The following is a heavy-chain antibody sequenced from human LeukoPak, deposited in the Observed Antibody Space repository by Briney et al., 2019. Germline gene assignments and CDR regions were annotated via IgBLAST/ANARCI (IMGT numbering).Heavy chain of an antibody. CDR1: GYTFTGCY. Sequence: ASVKVSCKASGYTFTGCYMHWVRQAPGQGLEWMGWINPNSGGTNYAQKFQGRVTMTRDTSISTAYMELSRLRSDDTAVYYCARSPDLWDSSGGGDFDYWGQGTLVTVSS. J-gene: IGHJ4*02. CDR2: INPNSGGT. D-gene: IGHD3-22*01. CDR3: ARSPDLWDSSGGGDFDY. V-gene: IGHV1-2*02.